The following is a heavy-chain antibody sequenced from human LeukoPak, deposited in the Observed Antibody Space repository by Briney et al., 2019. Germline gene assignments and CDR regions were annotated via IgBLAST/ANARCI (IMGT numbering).Heavy chain of an antibody. CDR2: FDPEDGET. Sequence: ASVKVSCKVSGYTLTELSMHWVRQAPGEGLEWMGGFDPEDGETIYAQKFQGRVTMTEDTSTDTAYMELSSLRSEDTAVYYCATINYYYGSVWANWGQGTLVTVSS. CDR3: ATINYYYGSVWAN. V-gene: IGHV1-24*01. J-gene: IGHJ4*02. CDR1: GYTLTELS. D-gene: IGHD3-10*01.